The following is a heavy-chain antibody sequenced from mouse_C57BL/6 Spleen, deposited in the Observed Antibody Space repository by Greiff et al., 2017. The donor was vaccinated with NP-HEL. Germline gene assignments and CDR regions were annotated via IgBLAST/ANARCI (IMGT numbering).Heavy chain of an antibody. CDR1: GYAFTNYL. V-gene: IGHV1-54*01. CDR2: INPGSGGT. J-gene: IGHJ3*01. CDR3: ARKGGYYGSSYGAY. D-gene: IGHD1-1*01. Sequence: VKLQESGAELVRPGTSVKVSCKASGYAFTNYLIEWVKQRPGQGLEWIGVINPGSGGTNYNEKFKGKATLTADKSSSTAYMQLSSLTSEDSAVYFCARKGGYYGSSYGAYWGQGTLVTVSA.